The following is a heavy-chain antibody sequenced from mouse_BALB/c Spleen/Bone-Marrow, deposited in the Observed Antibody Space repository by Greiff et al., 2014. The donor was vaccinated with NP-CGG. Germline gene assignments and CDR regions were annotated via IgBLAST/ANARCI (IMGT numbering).Heavy chain of an antibody. CDR1: GYIFTSYW. CDR2: IYPGTGSN. J-gene: IGHJ4*01. CDR3: ARTSNPAMDY. Sequence: QVQLQHPGAELVRPGASVKLSCKTSGYIFTSYWIHWIKQRSGQGLEWIARIYPGTGSNYYNEKFKGKATLTADKSSSTAYMQLSSLKSEDSAVYFCARTSNPAMDYWGQGTSVTVSS. D-gene: IGHD2-5*01. V-gene: IGHV1S132*01.